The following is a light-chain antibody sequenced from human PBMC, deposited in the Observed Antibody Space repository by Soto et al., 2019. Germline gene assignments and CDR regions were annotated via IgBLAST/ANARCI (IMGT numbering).Light chain of an antibody. J-gene: IGLJ1*01. CDR3: QVWDSSSDHHYV. CDR1: NIGSKS. V-gene: IGLV3-21*04. CDR2: YDS. Sequence: SYELTQPPSVSVAPGKTARITCGGNNIGSKSVHWYQQKPGQAPVLVIYYDSDRPSGIPERFSGSNSGNTATLTISRVEAGDEADYYCQVWDSSSDHHYVFGTGTKATVL.